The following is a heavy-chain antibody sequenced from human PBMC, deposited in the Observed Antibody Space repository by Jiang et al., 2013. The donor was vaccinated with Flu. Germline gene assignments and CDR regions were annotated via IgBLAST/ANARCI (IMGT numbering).Heavy chain of an antibody. V-gene: IGHV4-34*01. CDR2: INVKGVT. CDR1: GGSHGAYS. J-gene: IGHJ5*02. CDR3: ARGPSEISSTWFDP. Sequence: LLKPSETLSLTCGVYGGSHGAYSCNWIRQSAGEGLEWIGEINVKGVTNYNPSLSARVSMSLDTYRNRFSLRLTSVTTADTAVYYCARGPSEISSTWFDPWGQGTLVTVSS. D-gene: IGHD3-3*01.